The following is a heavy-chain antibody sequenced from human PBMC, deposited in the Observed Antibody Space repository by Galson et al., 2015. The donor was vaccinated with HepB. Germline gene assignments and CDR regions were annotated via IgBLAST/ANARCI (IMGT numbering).Heavy chain of an antibody. CDR2: ISSSSSTI. D-gene: IGHD3-22*01. CDR1: GFTFSSYS. J-gene: IGHJ2*01. Sequence: SLRLSCAASGFTFSSYSMNWVRQAPGKGLEWVSYISSSSSTIYYADSVKGRFTISRDNAKNSLYLQMNSLRAEDTAVYYCARGYYDSSGYYPEYFDLWGRGTLVTVSS. V-gene: IGHV3-48*01. CDR3: ARGYYDSSGYYPEYFDL.